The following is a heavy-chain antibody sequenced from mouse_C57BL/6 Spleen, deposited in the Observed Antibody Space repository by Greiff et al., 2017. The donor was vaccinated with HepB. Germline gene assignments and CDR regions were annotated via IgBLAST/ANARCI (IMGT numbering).Heavy chain of an antibody. CDR3: ARWGNLNYAMDY. CDR2: IDPSDSET. Sequence: QVQLKQPGAELVRPGSSVKLSCKASGYTFTSYWMHWVKQRPIQGLEWIGNIDPSDSETHYNQKFKDKATLTVDKSSSTAYMQLSSLTSEDSAVYYCARWGNLNYAMDYWGQGTSVTVSS. V-gene: IGHV1-52*01. CDR1: GYTFTSYW. D-gene: IGHD2-1*01. J-gene: IGHJ4*01.